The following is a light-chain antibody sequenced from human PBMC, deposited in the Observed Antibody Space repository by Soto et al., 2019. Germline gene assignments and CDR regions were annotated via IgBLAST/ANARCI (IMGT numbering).Light chain of an antibody. V-gene: IGKV3-15*01. Sequence: ETVMTQSPATLSVSPGERVTLSCRASQSVSSNLAWYQQKPGQAPRLLVYGASTRATGIPARFSGSGSGTEFTLTISSLQSEDLAVYYCQQSNNWPKTFGQGTKVDIK. CDR2: GAS. CDR3: QQSNNWPKT. J-gene: IGKJ1*01. CDR1: QSVSSN.